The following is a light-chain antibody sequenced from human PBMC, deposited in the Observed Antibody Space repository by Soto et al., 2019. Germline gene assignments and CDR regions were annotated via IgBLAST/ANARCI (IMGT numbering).Light chain of an antibody. CDR1: QSINTY. J-gene: IGKJ1*01. CDR3: QQTYNTRT. Sequence: DIQMTQSPSSLSASVGDRVTISCRASQSINTYLNWYQQKPGKAPKLLIHAASRLQSGVPSRFSGSGSGTDFTLTISSLQPEDFATYYCQQTYNTRTFGQGTKVDIK. V-gene: IGKV1-39*01. CDR2: AAS.